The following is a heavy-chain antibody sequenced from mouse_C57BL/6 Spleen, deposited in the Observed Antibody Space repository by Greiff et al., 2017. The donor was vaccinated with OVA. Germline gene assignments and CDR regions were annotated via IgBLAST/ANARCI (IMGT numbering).Heavy chain of an antibody. CDR1: GYTFTEYT. J-gene: IGHJ4*01. Sequence: VQLQESGAELVKPGASVKLSCKASGYTFTEYTIHWVKQRSGQGLEWIGWFYPGSGSIKYNEKFKDKATLTADKSSSTVYMELSRLTSEDSAVYFCARHEDRSQLRLRDYAMDYWGQGTSVTVSS. CDR3: ARHEDRSQLRLRDYAMDY. D-gene: IGHD3-2*02. V-gene: IGHV1-62-2*01. CDR2: FYPGSGSI.